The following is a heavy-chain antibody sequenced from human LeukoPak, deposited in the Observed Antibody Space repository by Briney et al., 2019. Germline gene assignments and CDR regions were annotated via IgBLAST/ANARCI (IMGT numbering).Heavy chain of an antibody. D-gene: IGHD3-3*01. CDR1: GGSISSSDYY. Sequence: SEALSLTCTVSGGSISSSDYYWSWIRQPPGKGLEWIGYIYYSGSTYYNPSLKSRVTISVDTSKNQFSLKLSSVTAADTAVYYCARGHYDFWSGYRPNWYFDPWGRGTLVTVSS. J-gene: IGHJ2*01. CDR2: IYYSGST. CDR3: ARGHYDFWSGYRPNWYFDP. V-gene: IGHV4-30-4*01.